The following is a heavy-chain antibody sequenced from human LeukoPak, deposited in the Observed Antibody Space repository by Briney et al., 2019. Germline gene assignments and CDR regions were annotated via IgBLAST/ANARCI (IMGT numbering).Heavy chain of an antibody. V-gene: IGHV4-4*07. J-gene: IGHJ6*02. Sequence: SETLSLTCNVSGGSISSYYWSWIRQPAGRGLEWIGRVYASGSTKYNPSLESRVTMSVDTSKNQFSLRLSSVTAADTAVYYCARGWGDGTSPLMAVWGQGTTGTVSS. D-gene: IGHD2-2*01. CDR3: ARGWGDGTSPLMAV. CDR1: GGSISSYY. CDR2: VYASGST.